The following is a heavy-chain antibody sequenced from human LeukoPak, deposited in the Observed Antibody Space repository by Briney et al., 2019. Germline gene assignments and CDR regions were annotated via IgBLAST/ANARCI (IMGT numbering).Heavy chain of an antibody. Sequence: SVKVSCKASGGTFSSYAIIWVRQAPGQGLEWMGRIIPIFGTANYAQKFQGRVTITTDESTSTAYMELSSLRSEDTAVYYCARGDGYNQIDYWGQGTLVTVSS. CDR2: IIPIFGTA. J-gene: IGHJ4*02. CDR3: ARGDGYNQIDY. V-gene: IGHV1-69*05. CDR1: GGTFSSYA. D-gene: IGHD5-24*01.